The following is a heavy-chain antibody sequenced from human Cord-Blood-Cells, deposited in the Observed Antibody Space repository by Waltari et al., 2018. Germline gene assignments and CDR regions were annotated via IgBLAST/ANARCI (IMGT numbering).Heavy chain of an antibody. CDR3: ASAVGLNSGSYYYFDY. CDR2: IYHSGNT. D-gene: IGHD1-26*01. V-gene: IGHV4-38-2*01. J-gene: IGHJ4*02. Sequence: QVQLQESGPGLVKPSETLSLTCAVSGYSISSGYYWGWIRQPPGKGLEWIGSIYHSGNTYYNPSLQSRVTISVDTSKNQFSLKLSSVTAADTAVYYCASAVGLNSGSYYYFDYWGQGTLVTVSS. CDR1: GYSISSGYY.